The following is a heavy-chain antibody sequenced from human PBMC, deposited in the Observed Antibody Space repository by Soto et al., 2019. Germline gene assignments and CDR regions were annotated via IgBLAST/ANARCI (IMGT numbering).Heavy chain of an antibody. V-gene: IGHV4-39*07. Sequence: PSETLSLTCTVSGGSISSSSYYWGRIRQPPGKGLEWIGSIYYSGSTNYNPSLKSRVTISVDTSKNQFSLKLSSVTAADTAVYYCARVLGPEKRTYYDFWSGYATDAFDIWGQGTMVTVSS. J-gene: IGHJ3*02. CDR1: GGSISSSSYY. CDR3: ARVLGPEKRTYYDFWSGYATDAFDI. CDR2: IYYSGST. D-gene: IGHD3-3*01.